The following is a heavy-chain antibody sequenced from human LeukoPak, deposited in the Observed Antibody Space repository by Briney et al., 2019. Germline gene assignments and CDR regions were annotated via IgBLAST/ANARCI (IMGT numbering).Heavy chain of an antibody. CDR3: ARFDRSGEEWCDP. CDR1: GGSIDIRGYS. J-gene: IGHJ5*02. V-gene: IGHV4-30-2*01. D-gene: IGHD3-22*01. Sequence: SQTLSLTCTVSGGSIDIRGYSWSWIRQPPGKGLEWIGSIHYTGSTSYNPSLDSRVTISIDRAKDQFSLKLNSVTAADTAIYYCARFDRSGEEWCDPGGQGTLVSVPS. CDR2: IHYTGST.